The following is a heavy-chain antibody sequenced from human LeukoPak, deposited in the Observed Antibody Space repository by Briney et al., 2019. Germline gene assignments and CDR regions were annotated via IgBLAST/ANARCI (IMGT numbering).Heavy chain of an antibody. CDR3: ARAGYSYGP. CDR2: INHSGST. D-gene: IGHD5-18*01. Sequence: TSETLSLTCAVYGGSFSGYYWSWIRQPPGKGLEWIGEINHSGSTNYNPSLKSRVTISVDTSKNQFSLKLSSVTAADTAVYYCARAGYSYGPWGQGTLVTVSS. V-gene: IGHV4-34*01. J-gene: IGHJ5*02. CDR1: GGSFSGYY.